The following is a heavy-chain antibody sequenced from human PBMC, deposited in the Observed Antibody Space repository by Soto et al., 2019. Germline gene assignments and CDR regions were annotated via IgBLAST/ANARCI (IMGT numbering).Heavy chain of an antibody. D-gene: IGHD2-21*02. CDR1: GGSISSGGYY. J-gene: IGHJ4*02. V-gene: IGHV4-31*03. CDR2: IYYSGST. Sequence: QVQLQQSGPGLVKPSQTLSLTCTVSGGSISSGGYYWSWIRQHPGKGLEWIGYIYYSGSTYYNPSLKSRVTIAVDTSKNQFSLKLSSVTAADTAVYYCAGGVVTAGYFDYWGQGTLVTVSS. CDR3: AGGVVTAGYFDY.